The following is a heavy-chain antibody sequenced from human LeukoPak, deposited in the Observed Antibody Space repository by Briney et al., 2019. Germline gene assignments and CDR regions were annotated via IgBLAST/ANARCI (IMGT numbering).Heavy chain of an antibody. CDR1: GFTFNNYA. Sequence: GGSLRLSCAASGFTFNNYAMNWVRQAPGKGLEWVSSICGNCGTVYYVDSVKGRFTISRDNSKNTLYLQMNSLRAEDTAVYYCAKHYCSDASCSVFSFDSWGQGTLVTVSS. CDR2: ICGNCGTV. CDR3: AKHYCSDASCSVFSFDS. D-gene: IGHD2-2*01. J-gene: IGHJ4*02. V-gene: IGHV3-23*01.